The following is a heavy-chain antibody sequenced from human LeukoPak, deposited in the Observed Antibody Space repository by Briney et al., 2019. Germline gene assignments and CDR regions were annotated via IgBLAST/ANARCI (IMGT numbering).Heavy chain of an antibody. CDR1: GFTFSSYG. D-gene: IGHD6-19*01. V-gene: IGHV3-23*01. CDR3: AKDPSSSGWGDNWFDP. Sequence: GGSLRLSCAASGFTFSSYGMNWVRQAPGKGLEWVSSISTSGGSTFYADSVKGRLTISRDNSKNTLYLQMNSLRAEDTAVYYCAKDPSSSGWGDNWFDPWGQGTLVTVSS. CDR2: ISTSGGST. J-gene: IGHJ5*02.